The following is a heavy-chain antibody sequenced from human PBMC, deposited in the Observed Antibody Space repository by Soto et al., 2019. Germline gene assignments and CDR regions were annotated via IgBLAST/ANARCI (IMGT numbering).Heavy chain of an antibody. J-gene: IGHJ4*02. CDR3: ARDVGSGSYYFDY. Sequence: QVQLVESGGGVVQPGRYLRLSCGASGFTFSSYGMHWVRQAPGKGLEWVAVIWYDGSNKYYADSVKGRFTISRDNSKNTLYLQMNSLRAEDTAVYYCARDVGSGSYYFDYWGQGTLVTVSS. CDR2: IWYDGSNK. D-gene: IGHD3-10*01. V-gene: IGHV3-33*01. CDR1: GFTFSSYG.